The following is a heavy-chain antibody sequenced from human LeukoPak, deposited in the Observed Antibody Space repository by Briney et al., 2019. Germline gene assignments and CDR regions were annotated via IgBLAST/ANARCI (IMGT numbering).Heavy chain of an antibody. CDR2: IKGDGSEK. V-gene: IGHV3-7*03. D-gene: IGHD3/OR15-3a*01. CDR1: GFTFDTYA. CDR3: ARDWTDANAVGRALDY. Sequence: GGSLRLSCAASGFTFDTYAMSWVRQAPGKGLEWVANIKGDGSEKEYVDSVTGRFTISRDNAENSLYLQMNSLRAEDTALYYCARDWTDANAVGRALDYWGQGTLVTVSS. J-gene: IGHJ4*02.